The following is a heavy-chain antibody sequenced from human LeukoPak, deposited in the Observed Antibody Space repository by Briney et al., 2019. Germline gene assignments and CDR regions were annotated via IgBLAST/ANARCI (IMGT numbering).Heavy chain of an antibody. CDR1: GFTFNNCA. Sequence: GGSLRLSCAASGFTFNNCAMNWVRQAPGKGLEWVSVITGSGDNTYYADSMKGRFTISRVNSKNTLYLQMNSLRAEDTAVYYCAKGRGSSAYDAFDIWGQGTMVTVSS. J-gene: IGHJ3*02. CDR3: AKGRGSSAYDAFDI. CDR2: ITGSGDNT. V-gene: IGHV3-23*01. D-gene: IGHD3-22*01.